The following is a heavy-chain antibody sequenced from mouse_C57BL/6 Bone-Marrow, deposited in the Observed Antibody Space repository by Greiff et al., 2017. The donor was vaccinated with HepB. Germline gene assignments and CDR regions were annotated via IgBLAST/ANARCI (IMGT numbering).Heavy chain of an antibody. V-gene: IGHV5-17*01. CDR2: ISSGSSTI. D-gene: IGHD2-4*01. CDR3: ARPTMITTRYFDV. Sequence: EVKLMESGGGLVKPGGSLKLSCAASGFTFSDYGMHWVRQAPEKGLEWVAYISSGSSTIYYADTVKGRFTISRDNAKNTLFLQMTSLRSEDTAMYYCARPTMITTRYFDVWGTGTTVTVSS. CDR1: GFTFSDYG. J-gene: IGHJ1*03.